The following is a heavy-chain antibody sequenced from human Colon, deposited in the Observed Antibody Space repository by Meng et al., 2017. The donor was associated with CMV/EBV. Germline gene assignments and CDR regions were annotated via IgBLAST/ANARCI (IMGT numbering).Heavy chain of an antibody. CDR3: ARSGNHLGYCSSTSCNYYYYGMDV. CDR1: GYTFTSYY. Sequence: ASVKVSCKASGYTFTSYYMHWVRQAPGQGLEWMGWINPNSGGTNYAQKFQGRVTMTRDTSISTAYMELSRLRSDDTAVYYCARSGNHLGYCSSTSCNYYYYGMDVWGQGTTVTVSS. CDR2: INPNSGGT. V-gene: IGHV1-2*02. J-gene: IGHJ6*02. D-gene: IGHD2-2*01.